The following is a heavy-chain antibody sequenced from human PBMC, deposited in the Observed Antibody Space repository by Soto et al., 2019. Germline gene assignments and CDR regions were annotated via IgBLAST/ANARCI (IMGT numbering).Heavy chain of an antibody. D-gene: IGHD3-22*01. V-gene: IGHV1-69*04. CDR3: AGDPDSHYNDSHASSYP. Sequence: SVKVSCKASGGTFSTYAITWVRQAPGQGLEWMGRIIPIIGIINYAQKFQGRVTITADKFTGTAYMELTRLRSDDTAVYYCAGDPDSHYNDSHASSYPWGQ. J-gene: IGHJ5*02. CDR1: GGTFSTYA. CDR2: IIPIIGII.